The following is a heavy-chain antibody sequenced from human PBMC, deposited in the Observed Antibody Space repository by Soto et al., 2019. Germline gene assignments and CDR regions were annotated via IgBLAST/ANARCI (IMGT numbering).Heavy chain of an antibody. CDR3: ARDQGVVVTADNWFDP. V-gene: IGHV4-4*07. CDR2: IFSSGST. D-gene: IGHD2-21*02. J-gene: IGHJ5*02. Sequence: SETLSLTCTVSGGSITDYSWVWIRQPAGKGLEWIGRIFSSGSTNYNPSLKGRITMSLDASKNQFSLKLNSATATDTAVYFCARDQGVVVTADNWFDPWGQGILVTVSS. CDR1: GGSITDYS.